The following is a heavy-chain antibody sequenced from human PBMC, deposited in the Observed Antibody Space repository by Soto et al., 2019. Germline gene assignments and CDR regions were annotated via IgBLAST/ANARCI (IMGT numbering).Heavy chain of an antibody. CDR1: GFTFSSYG. Sequence: QVQLVESGGGVVQPGRSLRLSCAASGFTFSSYGMHWVRQAPGKGLEWVAVISYDGSNKYYADSVKGRFTISRDNSKNTLYLQMNSLRAEDTAVYYCAKDACSSTDFDYWGQGTLVTVSS. CDR3: AKDACSSTDFDY. CDR2: ISYDGSNK. V-gene: IGHV3-30*18. D-gene: IGHD6-13*01. J-gene: IGHJ4*02.